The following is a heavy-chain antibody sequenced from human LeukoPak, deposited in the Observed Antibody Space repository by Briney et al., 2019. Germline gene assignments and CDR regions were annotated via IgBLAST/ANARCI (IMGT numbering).Heavy chain of an antibody. Sequence: GASVKVSCKASGYTFTSYYMHWVRQAPGQGLEWMGIINPSGGSTSYAQKFQGRVTMTRDTSTSTVYMELSSLRSEDTAVYYCARAQGYYDFWSGDFDYWGQGTLVTVSS. J-gene: IGHJ4*02. CDR3: ARAQGYYDFWSGDFDY. CDR1: GYTFTSYY. CDR2: INPSGGST. D-gene: IGHD3-3*01. V-gene: IGHV1-46*01.